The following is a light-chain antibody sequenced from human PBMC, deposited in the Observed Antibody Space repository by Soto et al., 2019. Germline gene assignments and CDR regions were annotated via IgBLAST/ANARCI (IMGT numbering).Light chain of an antibody. V-gene: IGLV2-14*01. CDR3: CSYAGSSPDV. CDR1: SSDVGGYKY. CDR2: EVS. J-gene: IGLJ1*01. Sequence: QSALTQPASVSGSPGQSITISCTGTSSDVGGYKYVSWYQQHPDKAPKLIIFEVSNRPSGISSRFSGSKSGNTASLTISGLQAEDEADYYCCSYAGSSPDVFGTGTKLTVL.